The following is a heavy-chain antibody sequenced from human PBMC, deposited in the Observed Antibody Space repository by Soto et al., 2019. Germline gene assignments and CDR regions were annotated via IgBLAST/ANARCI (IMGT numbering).Heavy chain of an antibody. CDR2: IYYSGST. CDR3: ARLSAYYYYAMDV. Sequence: SETLSLTCSVSGGSISSSSHYWGWIRQPPGKGLEWIGSIYYSGSTYYNPSLKSRVSISVYTSKNQFSLTLNSVTAADTAVYYCARLSAYYYYAMDVWGQGTTVTVSS. D-gene: IGHD1-26*01. V-gene: IGHV4-39*01. CDR1: GGSISSSSHY. J-gene: IGHJ6*02.